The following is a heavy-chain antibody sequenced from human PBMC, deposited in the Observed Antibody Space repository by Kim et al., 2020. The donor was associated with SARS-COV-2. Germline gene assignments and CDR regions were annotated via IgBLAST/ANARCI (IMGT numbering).Heavy chain of an antibody. CDR2: INPGGGGT. V-gene: IGHV1-46*01. D-gene: IGHD6-19*01. Sequence: ASVKVSCKASGYTFTTYYMHWVRQAPGQGLEWLGVINPGGGGTTYAHNFRGRVSMTRVTSTRTVFMELSSLRSEDTGMYYCARAGGYSSGRDFWGQGTLVTVSS. J-gene: IGHJ4*02. CDR1: GYTFTTYY. CDR3: ARAGGYSSGRDF.